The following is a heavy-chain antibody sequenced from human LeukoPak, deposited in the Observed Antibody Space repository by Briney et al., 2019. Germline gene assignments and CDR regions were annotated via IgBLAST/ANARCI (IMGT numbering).Heavy chain of an antibody. Sequence: GGSLRLSCAASGFSFSSYWMLWVRQGPGKGLVWVSRINSDGSSTSYADSVKGRFTISRDNAKNTLYLQMNSLRAEDTAVYYCARRYYYDRSGYDAFDIWGQGTMVTVSS. CDR3: ARRYYYDRSGYDAFDI. CDR2: INSDGSST. J-gene: IGHJ3*02. D-gene: IGHD3-22*01. CDR1: GFSFSSYW. V-gene: IGHV3-74*01.